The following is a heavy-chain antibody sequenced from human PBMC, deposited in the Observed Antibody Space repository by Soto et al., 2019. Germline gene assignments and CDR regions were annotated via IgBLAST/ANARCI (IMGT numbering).Heavy chain of an antibody. CDR1: GGSISSSSYY. J-gene: IGHJ4*02. Sequence: QLQLQESGPGLVKPSETLPLTCTVSGGSISSSSYYWGWIRQPPGKGLEWIGSIYYSGSTYYNPSLKSRVTISVDTSKNQFSLKLSSVTAADTAVYYCARQWYFDSKPLDYWGQGTLVTVSS. D-gene: IGHD3-9*01. V-gene: IGHV4-39*01. CDR2: IYYSGST. CDR3: ARQWYFDSKPLDY.